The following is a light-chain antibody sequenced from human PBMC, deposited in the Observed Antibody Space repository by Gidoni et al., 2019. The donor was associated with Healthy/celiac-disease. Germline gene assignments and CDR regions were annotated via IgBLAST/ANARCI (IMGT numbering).Light chain of an antibody. V-gene: IGKV1-33*01. Sequence: DIQMTQSPSSLSASVGDRVTSTCQASQDISNYFNWYQQKPGKAPKLLIYDASNLETGVPSRFSGSGSGTDFTFTISSLQPEDIATYYCQQYDNLPLFTFGPGTKVDIK. CDR1: QDISNY. CDR3: QQYDNLPLFT. J-gene: IGKJ3*01. CDR2: DAS.